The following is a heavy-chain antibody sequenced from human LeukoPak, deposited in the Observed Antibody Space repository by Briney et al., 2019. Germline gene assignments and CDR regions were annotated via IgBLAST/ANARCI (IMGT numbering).Heavy chain of an antibody. CDR1: GGSFSFYH. D-gene: IGHD3-9*01. Sequence: SETLSLTCAVYGGSFSFYHWSWLRQPPGKGVEWLVELNHSGSTNYNPSLKSRVTISVDTSKNQFSLKLSSVTAADTAVYYCARATTFVRYFDGLSDVWGKGTTVTVSS. V-gene: IGHV4-34*01. CDR3: ARATTFVRYFDGLSDV. CDR2: LNHSGST. J-gene: IGHJ6*04.